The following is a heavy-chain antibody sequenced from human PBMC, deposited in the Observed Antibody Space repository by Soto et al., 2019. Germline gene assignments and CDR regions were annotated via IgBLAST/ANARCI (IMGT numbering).Heavy chain of an antibody. CDR2: IIPIFGTA. CDR3: ARSRSSSWYVENFDY. J-gene: IGHJ4*02. CDR1: GGTFSSYA. D-gene: IGHD6-13*01. V-gene: IGHV1-69*13. Sequence: GASVKVSCKASGGTFSSYAISWVRQAPGQGLEWMGGIIPIFGTANYAQKFQGRVTITADESTSTAYMELSSLRSEDTAVYYCARSRSSSWYVENFDYWGQGTLVTVSS.